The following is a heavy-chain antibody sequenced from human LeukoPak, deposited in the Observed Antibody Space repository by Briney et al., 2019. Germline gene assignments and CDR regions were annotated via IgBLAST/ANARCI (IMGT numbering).Heavy chain of an antibody. J-gene: IGHJ6*03. Sequence: SETLSLTCNVSGDSLSYYYWSWIRQPPGKGLEWIGYIYYSGSTDYNPSLKSRVSISVDTSKNQFSLKLNSVTPADTAVYYCARALYGSGSYYPNYYYYYMDVWGKGTTVTVSS. V-gene: IGHV4-59*01. CDR2: IYYSGST. CDR1: GDSLSYYY. CDR3: ARALYGSGSYYPNYYYYYMDV. D-gene: IGHD3-10*01.